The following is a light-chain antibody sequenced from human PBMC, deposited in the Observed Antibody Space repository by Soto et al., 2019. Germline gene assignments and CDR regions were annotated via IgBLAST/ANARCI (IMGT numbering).Light chain of an antibody. CDR3: GSWDSSLSAYV. J-gene: IGLJ1*01. CDR2: DDN. Sequence: QSVLTQPPSVSAAPRQKVTISCSGSSSNIGGNSVSWYQQLPGTAPKLLIYDDNKRPSGIPDRFSGSKSVTSATLGITGFQTGDEADYYCGSWDSSLSAYVFGTGTKVTVL. CDR1: SSNIGGNS. V-gene: IGLV1-51*01.